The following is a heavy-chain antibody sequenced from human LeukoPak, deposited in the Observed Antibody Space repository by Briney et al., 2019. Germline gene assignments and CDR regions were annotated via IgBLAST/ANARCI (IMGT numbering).Heavy chain of an antibody. Sequence: PGGSLRLSCAASGFTFSSYAMHWVRQAPGKGLEWVAVISYDGSNKYYADSVKGRFTISRDNSKNTLYLQMNTLRAEDTAVYYCAKVKCSSATCSVDYWGQGTLVTVSS. D-gene: IGHD2-2*01. J-gene: IGHJ4*02. CDR1: GFTFSSYA. CDR2: ISYDGSNK. V-gene: IGHV3-30-3*01. CDR3: AKVKCSSATCSVDY.